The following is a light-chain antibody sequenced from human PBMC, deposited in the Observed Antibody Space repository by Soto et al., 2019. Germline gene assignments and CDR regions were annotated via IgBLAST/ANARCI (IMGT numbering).Light chain of an antibody. Sequence: DIQMTQSPSTLSASVGDRVTITCRASQSISSWLAWYQQKPGKAPKLLIYKASSLESGVPSRFSGSGSGTDFTLTNSSLQPDDFVTYYCQPYNSYWTFGQGTKVEIK. CDR1: QSISSW. CDR3: QPYNSYWT. CDR2: KAS. J-gene: IGKJ1*01. V-gene: IGKV1-5*03.